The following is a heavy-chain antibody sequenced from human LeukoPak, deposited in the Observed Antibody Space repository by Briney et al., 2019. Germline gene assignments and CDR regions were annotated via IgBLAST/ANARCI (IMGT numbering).Heavy chain of an antibody. Sequence: GGSLRLSCAASGFTFSSYAMHWVRQAPGKGLEWVAVISYDGSNKYYADSVKGRFTISRDSAKNSLYLQMNSLRAEDTAVYYCAREGSGKGFDYWGQGTLVTVSS. CDR3: AREGSGKGFDY. CDR2: ISYDGSNK. CDR1: GFTFSSYA. D-gene: IGHD4-23*01. J-gene: IGHJ4*02. V-gene: IGHV3-30-3*01.